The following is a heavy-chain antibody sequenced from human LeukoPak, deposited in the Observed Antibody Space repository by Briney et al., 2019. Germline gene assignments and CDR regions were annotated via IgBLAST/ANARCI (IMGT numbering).Heavy chain of an antibody. CDR1: GYTFTTYA. CDR3: ARDQGAVAADY. V-gene: IGHV1-3*01. D-gene: IGHD6-19*01. J-gene: IGHJ4*02. CDR2: INAGNGNT. Sequence: ASVKVSCKASGYTFTTYAIHWVRQAPGQRLEWMGWINAGNGNTKYSQKLQGRVTITRDTSASTAYMELSSLRSEDTAVYYCARDQGAVAADYWGQGTLVTVSS.